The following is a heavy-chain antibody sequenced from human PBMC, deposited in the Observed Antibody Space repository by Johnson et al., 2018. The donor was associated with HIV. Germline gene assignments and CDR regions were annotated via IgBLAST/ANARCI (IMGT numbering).Heavy chain of an antibody. CDR1: GLTVSTND. Sequence: VQLVESGGGLVQPGGSLRLSCAASGLTVSTNDINWVRQAPGKGLAWVAIIYSGDSTYYADSLEGRFTISRDKSKNTVYLQMNSLRVEDTAVYYCARDGPGDGNAMGGSGAFDIWGQGTMVTVSS. V-gene: IGHV3-66*01. D-gene: IGHD5-24*01. CDR2: IYSGDST. CDR3: ARDGPGDGNAMGGSGAFDI. J-gene: IGHJ3*02.